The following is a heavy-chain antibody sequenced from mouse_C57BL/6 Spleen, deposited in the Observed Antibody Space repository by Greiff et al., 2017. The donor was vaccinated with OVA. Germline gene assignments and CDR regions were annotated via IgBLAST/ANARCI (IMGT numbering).Heavy chain of an antibody. Sequence: EVQLQQSGPELVKPGASVKISCKASGYTFTDYYMNWVKQSHGKSLEWIGDINPNNGGTSYNQKFKGKATLTVDKSSSTAYMELRSLTSEDSAVYYCARGYSNLYYAMDYWGQGTSVTVSS. J-gene: IGHJ4*01. CDR3: ARGYSNLYYAMDY. D-gene: IGHD2-5*01. CDR2: INPNNGGT. V-gene: IGHV1-26*01. CDR1: GYTFTDYY.